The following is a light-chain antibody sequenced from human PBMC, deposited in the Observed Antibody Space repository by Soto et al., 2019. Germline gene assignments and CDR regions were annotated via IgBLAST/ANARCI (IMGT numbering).Light chain of an antibody. J-gene: IGKJ4*01. V-gene: IGKV3-20*01. CDR3: QQYGNSPLT. Sequence: EIMLTQSPGTLSLSPGETATLSCRASQSGSGSYLAWYQQKPGQAPRLLISGASRRATGVPDRFSGSGSGTDFTLTISSLEPEDFAVYYCQQYGNSPLTFGGGTKVDI. CDR2: GAS. CDR1: QSGSGSY.